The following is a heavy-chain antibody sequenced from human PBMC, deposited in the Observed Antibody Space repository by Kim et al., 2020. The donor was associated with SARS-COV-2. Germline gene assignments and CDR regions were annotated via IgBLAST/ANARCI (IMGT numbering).Heavy chain of an antibody. CDR2: IYSGGST. Sequence: GGSLRLSCAASGFTVSSNYMSWVRQAPGKGLEWVSVIYSGGSTYYADSVKGRFTISRHNSKNTLYLQMISLRAEDTAVYYCARGGGIRITMVRGVHRNDAFDIWGQGTMVTVSS. D-gene: IGHD3-10*01. CDR1: GFTVSSNY. V-gene: IGHV3-53*04. CDR3: ARGGGIRITMVRGVHRNDAFDI. J-gene: IGHJ3*02.